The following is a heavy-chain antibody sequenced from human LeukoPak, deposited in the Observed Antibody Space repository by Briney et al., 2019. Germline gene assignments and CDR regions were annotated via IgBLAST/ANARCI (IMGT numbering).Heavy chain of an antibody. V-gene: IGHV4-31*03. CDR3: ARGRYYYDSSGPNAYYFDY. CDR2: IYYSGST. J-gene: IGHJ4*02. Sequence: SETLSLTCTVSGSSISSGGYYWSWIRQSGKGLECIGYIYYSGSTHYNPSLKSRVTISADTSKNQFSLRLSSVTAADTAVYYCARGRYYYDSSGPNAYYFDYWGQGTLVTVSS. CDR1: GSSISSGGYY. D-gene: IGHD3-22*01.